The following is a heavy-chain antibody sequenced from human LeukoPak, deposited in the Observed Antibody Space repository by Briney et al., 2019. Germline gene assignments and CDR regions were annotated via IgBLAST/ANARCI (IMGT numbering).Heavy chain of an antibody. J-gene: IGHJ4*02. V-gene: IGHV3-23*01. CDR2: ISGSSGST. D-gene: IGHD2-2*01. CDR1: GFTFSSYA. Sequence: GESLRLSCAASGFTFSSYAMSWVRQAPGKGLEWVSGISGSSGSTYYADSVKGRFTISRDNSKNTLYLQMNSLRAEDTAVYYCAKPGYCGSTSCSAFDYWGQGTLVTVSS. CDR3: AKPGYCGSTSCSAFDY.